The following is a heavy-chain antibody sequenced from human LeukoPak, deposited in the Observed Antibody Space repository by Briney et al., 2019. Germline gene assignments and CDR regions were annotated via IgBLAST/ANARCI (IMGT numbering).Heavy chain of an antibody. Sequence: SETLSLTCTVSGGSISSGGYYWSWIRQHPGKGLEWIGYIYYSGSTYYNPSLKSRVTISVDTSKNQFSLKLSSVTAADTAVYYCASRLVIVRYDAFDIWGQGTMVTVSP. CDR3: ASRLVIVRYDAFDI. CDR1: GGSISSGGYY. J-gene: IGHJ3*02. CDR2: IYYSGST. V-gene: IGHV4-31*03. D-gene: IGHD3/OR15-3a*01.